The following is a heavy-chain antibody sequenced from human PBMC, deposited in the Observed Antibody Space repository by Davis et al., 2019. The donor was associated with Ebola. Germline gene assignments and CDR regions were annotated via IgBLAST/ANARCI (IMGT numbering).Heavy chain of an antibody. D-gene: IGHD2-2*01. CDR2: IYYSGST. CDR1: GGSISSYY. CDR3: ARGLPAAILYYYYYMDV. J-gene: IGHJ6*03. Sequence: SETLSLTCIVSGGSISSYYWSWIRQPPGKGLEWIGYIYYSGSTYYNPSLKSRVTISVDTSKNQFSLKLSSVTAADTAVYYCARGLPAAILYYYYYMDVWGKGTTVTVSS. V-gene: IGHV4-59*08.